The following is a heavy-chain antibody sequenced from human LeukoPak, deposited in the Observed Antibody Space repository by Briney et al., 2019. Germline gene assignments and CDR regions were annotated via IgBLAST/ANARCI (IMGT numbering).Heavy chain of an antibody. CDR2: IYSGGST. V-gene: IGHV3-53*01. D-gene: IGHD3-10*01. Sequence: GGSLRLSCAASGFTFSSYSMNWVRQAPGKGLEWVSIIYSGGSTYYADSVKGRFTISRDNSENTLYLQMNSLRAEDTAVYYCARGRPYSYGSGQFDYWGQGTLVTVSS. J-gene: IGHJ4*02. CDR3: ARGRPYSYGSGQFDY. CDR1: GFTFSSYS.